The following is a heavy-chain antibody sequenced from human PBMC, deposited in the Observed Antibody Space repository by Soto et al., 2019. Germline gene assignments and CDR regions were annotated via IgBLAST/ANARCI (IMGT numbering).Heavy chain of an antibody. CDR1: GYTFNNYG. CDR3: ARNGSGTYYTVPDY. D-gene: IGHD3-10*01. Sequence: QVQLVQSGAEVKKPGASVKVSCKASGYTFNNYGISWVRQAPGQGLEWMGWISTYHGYANYAQNVQGRVTMTTDTSTTTAYMGLRSLRSDDTAVYYCARNGSGTYYTVPDYWGQGTLVTVSS. J-gene: IGHJ4*02. CDR2: ISTYHGYA. V-gene: IGHV1-18*04.